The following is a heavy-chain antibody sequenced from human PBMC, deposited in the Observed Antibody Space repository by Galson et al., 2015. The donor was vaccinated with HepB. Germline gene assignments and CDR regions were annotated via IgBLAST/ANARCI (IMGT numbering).Heavy chain of an antibody. CDR1: GFTFSSYA. Sequence: SLRLSCAASGFTFSSYAVHWVRQAPGKGLEWVAVISYDGSNKYYADSVKGRFTISRDNSKNTLYLQMNSLRAEDTAVYYCARAVAVAGDYWGQGTLVTVSS. V-gene: IGHV3-30-3*01. D-gene: IGHD6-19*01. CDR3: ARAVAVAGDY. J-gene: IGHJ4*02. CDR2: ISYDGSNK.